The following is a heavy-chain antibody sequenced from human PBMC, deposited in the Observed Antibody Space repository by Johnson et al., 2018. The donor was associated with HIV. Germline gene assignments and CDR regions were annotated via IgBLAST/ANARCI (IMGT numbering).Heavy chain of an antibody. CDR2: ISYDASDK. CDR3: ARDVTIFGVVMDAFDI. J-gene: IGHJ3*02. V-gene: IGHV3-30*19. Sequence: QMQLVESGGGVVQPGRSLRLSCAASGFTFSSYGMQWVRQAPGKGLESVALISYDASDKYYADSVKGRFTISRDNSKNTLYLQMNRLRVEDTAVYYCARDVTIFGVVMDAFDIWGQGTMVTVSS. CDR1: GFTFSSYG. D-gene: IGHD3-3*01.